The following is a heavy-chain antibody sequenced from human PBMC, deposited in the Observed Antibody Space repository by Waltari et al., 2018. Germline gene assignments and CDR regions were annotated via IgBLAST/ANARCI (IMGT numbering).Heavy chain of an antibody. CDR2: IWYDGSNK. CDR1: GFTFSSYG. V-gene: IGHV3-33*01. CDR3: ARSGVDYETTGDAFDI. J-gene: IGHJ3*02. D-gene: IGHD4-17*01. Sequence: QVQLVESGGGVVQPGRSLRLSCAASGFTFSSYGMHWVRQAPGKGLEWVAVIWYDGSNKYYADSVKGRFTISRDNSKNTLYLQMNSLRAEDTAVYYCARSGVDYETTGDAFDIWGQGTMVTVSS.